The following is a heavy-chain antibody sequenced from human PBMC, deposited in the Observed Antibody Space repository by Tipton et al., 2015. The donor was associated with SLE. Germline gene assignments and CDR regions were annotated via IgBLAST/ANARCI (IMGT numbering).Heavy chain of an antibody. D-gene: IGHD5-12*01. J-gene: IGHJ6*03. CDR3: ARRGYDYYYYYYMDV. Sequence: LPCTVSGGSISSSSYYWGWIRQPPGKGLEWIGSIYYSGSTYYNPSLKSRVTISVDTSKNQFSLKLSSVTAADTAVYYCARRGYDYYYYYYMDVWGKGTTVTVSS. V-gene: IGHV4-39*01. CDR2: IYYSGST. CDR1: GGSISSSSYY.